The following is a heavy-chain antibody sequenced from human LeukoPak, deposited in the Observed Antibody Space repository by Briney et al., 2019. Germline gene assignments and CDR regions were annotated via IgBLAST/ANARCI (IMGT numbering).Heavy chain of an antibody. CDR1: GYTFTSNG. Sequence: GASVKVSCKASGYTFTSNGISWVRQAPGQGLEWMGWISAYNGNTNYEQKLQGRVTMTTDTSTSTAYMELRSLRSDDTAVYYCASLENSYDSSGYLVTDAFDIWGQGTMVTVSS. V-gene: IGHV1-18*01. CDR3: ASLENSYDSSGYLVTDAFDI. J-gene: IGHJ3*02. CDR2: ISAYNGNT. D-gene: IGHD3-22*01.